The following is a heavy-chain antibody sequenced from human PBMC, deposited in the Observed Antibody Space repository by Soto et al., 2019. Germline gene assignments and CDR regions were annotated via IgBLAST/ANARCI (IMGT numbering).Heavy chain of an antibody. J-gene: IGHJ4*02. V-gene: IGHV3-30*04. Sequence: QEQLVESGGGVVQPGRSLTLSCAGSGFSFGSYEMHWVRQAPGKGLEWVTFTSYDGSINYYADSVKGRFTMSRDNSKNLLYLQMNSLRTEDTALYYCTKDKLALFTSSGFFDLWGQGTLVTVSS. CDR3: TKDKLALFTSSGFFDL. CDR2: TSYDGSIN. CDR1: GFSFGSYE. D-gene: IGHD2-21*01.